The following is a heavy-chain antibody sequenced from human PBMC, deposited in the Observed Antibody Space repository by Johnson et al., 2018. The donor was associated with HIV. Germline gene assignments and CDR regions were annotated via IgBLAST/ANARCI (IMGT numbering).Heavy chain of an antibody. D-gene: IGHD1-14*01. CDR1: GFTFSSYA. Sequence: QVQLVESGGGVERPGESLRLSCAASGFTFSSYAMHWVRQAPGKGLEWVAVISYDESNKYYVDSVKGRFTISRDNSKNTLYLQMNSLRAEDMAVYFCCRRQFITTWQDAFDGWGQGTMVTVSS. V-gene: IGHV3-30*04. J-gene: IGHJ3*01. CDR3: CRRQFITTWQDAFDG. CDR2: ISYDESNK.